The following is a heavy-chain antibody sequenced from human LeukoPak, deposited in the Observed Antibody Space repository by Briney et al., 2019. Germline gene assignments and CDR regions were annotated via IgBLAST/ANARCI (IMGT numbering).Heavy chain of an antibody. V-gene: IGHV4-34*01. J-gene: IGHJ4*02. CDR2: INHSGGT. CDR3: ARFITGTTRYYFDY. Sequence: SETLSLTCAVYGGSFSGYYWSWIRQPPGKGLEWIGEINHSGGTNYNPSLKSRVTISVDTSKNQFSLKLSSVTAADTAVYYCARFITGTTRYYFDYWGQGTLVTVSS. D-gene: IGHD1-7*01. CDR1: GGSFSGYY.